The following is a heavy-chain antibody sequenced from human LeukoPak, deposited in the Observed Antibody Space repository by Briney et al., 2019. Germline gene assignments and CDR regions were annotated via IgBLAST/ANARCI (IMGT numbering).Heavy chain of an antibody. CDR1: GGTFSSYA. Sequence: GPSVKVSCKASGGTFSSYAISWVRQAPGQGLEWMGGIIPIFGTANYAQKFQGRVTITTDESTSTAYMELSSLRSEDTAVYYCARGNDYYYYMDVWGKGTTVTVSS. J-gene: IGHJ6*03. CDR3: ARGNDYYYYMDV. V-gene: IGHV1-69*05. CDR2: IIPIFGTA.